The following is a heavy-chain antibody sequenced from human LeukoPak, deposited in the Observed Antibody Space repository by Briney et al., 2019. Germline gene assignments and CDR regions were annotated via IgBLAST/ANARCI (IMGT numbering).Heavy chain of an antibody. Sequence: KTGGSLRLSCAASGCTFNTFNMNWVRQAPGKGLEWVSSITSGGDYIYYADSVKGRFTTSRDNAKNSLSLQLNSLRVEDTAVYYCARGHYDVLAASYKWTPDYWGQGTLVTVSS. CDR1: GCTFNTFN. V-gene: IGHV3-21*01. J-gene: IGHJ4*02. D-gene: IGHD3-9*01. CDR3: ARGHYDVLAASYKWTPDY. CDR2: ITSGGDYI.